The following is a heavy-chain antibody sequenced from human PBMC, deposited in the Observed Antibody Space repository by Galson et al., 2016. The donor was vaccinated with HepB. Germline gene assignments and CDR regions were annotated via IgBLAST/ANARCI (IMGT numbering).Heavy chain of an antibody. CDR1: GFTFRNYG. J-gene: IGHJ6*04. CDR3: VQGSTAPVV. Sequence: LRLSCAASGFTFRNYGMTWVRQAPGKGLEVVSSISRSGDSTDYADSVKGRFTISRDNSKNTLSLQMNSLTADDTAIYYCVQGSTAPVVWGKGTTVTVSS. V-gene: IGHV3-23*01. D-gene: IGHD2-2*01. CDR2: ISRSGDST.